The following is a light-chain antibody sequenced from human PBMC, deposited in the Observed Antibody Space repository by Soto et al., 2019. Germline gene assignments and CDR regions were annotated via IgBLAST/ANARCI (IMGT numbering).Light chain of an antibody. Sequence: EIVLTQSPGTLSLSPGERATLSCRASQSVSDSYLAWYQQKPGQAPRLLIYGASTRATGIPDRFRGSGSGTDFTLTISRLEPEDFATYYCQQYNSYSTFGQGTKVEIK. J-gene: IGKJ1*01. CDR1: QSVSDSY. CDR3: QQYNSYST. CDR2: GAS. V-gene: IGKV3-20*01.